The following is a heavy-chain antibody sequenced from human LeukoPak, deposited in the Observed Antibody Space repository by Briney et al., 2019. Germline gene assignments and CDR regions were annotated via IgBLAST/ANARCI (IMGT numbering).Heavy chain of an antibody. Sequence: ASVKVSCKASGYTFTNYGISWVRQAPGQGLEWMGWIGAYNGDTNYAQKLQGRVTMTTDTSTNTAYMELRSLRSDDTAVYYCARPVGGLAVRGLNWFDPWGQGTLVTVSS. CDR3: ARPVGGLAVRGLNWFDP. J-gene: IGHJ5*02. D-gene: IGHD3-10*01. CDR2: IGAYNGDT. V-gene: IGHV1-18*01. CDR1: GYTFTNYG.